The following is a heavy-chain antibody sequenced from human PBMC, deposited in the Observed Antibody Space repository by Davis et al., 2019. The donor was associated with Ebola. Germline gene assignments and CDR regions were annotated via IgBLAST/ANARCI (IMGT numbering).Heavy chain of an antibody. CDR2: INPSGGST. CDR3: ARGGTLKRQARGYYYYGMDV. V-gene: IGHV1-46*01. J-gene: IGHJ6*04. CDR1: GYTFTSYY. Sequence: ASVKVSCKASGYTFTSYYMHWVRQAPGQGLEWMGIINPSGGSTSYAQKFQGRVTMTRDTSTSTVYMELSSLRSEDTAVYYCARGGTLKRQARGYYYYGMDVWGKGTTVTVSS. D-gene: IGHD3-16*01.